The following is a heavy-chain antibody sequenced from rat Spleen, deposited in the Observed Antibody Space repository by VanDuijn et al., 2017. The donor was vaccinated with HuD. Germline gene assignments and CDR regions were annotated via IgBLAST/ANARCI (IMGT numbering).Heavy chain of an antibody. V-gene: IGHV5-29*01. CDR3: ARPNYPGFNYFDY. Sequence: EVQLVESDGGLVQPRRSLKLSCAASGFTFSDYYMAWVRQAPTKGLEWVATISYDGSSTYYRDSVKGRFTISRDNGKSTLYLQMDSLRSEDTATYYCARPNYPGFNYFDYWGQGVLVTVSS. CDR1: GFTFSDYY. J-gene: IGHJ2*01. D-gene: IGHD1-4*01. CDR2: ISYDGSST.